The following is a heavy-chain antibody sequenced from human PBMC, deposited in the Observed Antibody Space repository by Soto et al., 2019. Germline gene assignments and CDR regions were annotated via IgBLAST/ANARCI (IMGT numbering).Heavy chain of an antibody. CDR2: IYYSGST. V-gene: IGHV4-39*01. CDR3: ARGTYTDFWSGYTEEYYYYYMDV. Sequence: PSETLSLTCTVSGGSISSSSYYWGWIRQPPGKGLEWIGSIYYSGSTYYNPSLKSRVTISVDTSKNQFSLKLSSVTAADTAVYYCARGTYTDFWSGYTEEYYYYYMDVWGKGTTVTVSS. D-gene: IGHD3-3*01. CDR1: GGSISSSSYY. J-gene: IGHJ6*03.